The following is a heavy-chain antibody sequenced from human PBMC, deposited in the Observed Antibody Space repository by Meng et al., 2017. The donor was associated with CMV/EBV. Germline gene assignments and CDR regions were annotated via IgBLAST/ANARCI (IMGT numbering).Heavy chain of an antibody. D-gene: IGHD3-3*01. V-gene: IGHV3-30*02. J-gene: IGHJ6*02. Sequence: GESLKISCAASGFTFSSYGMHWVRQAPGKGLEWVPFIRYDGSNKYYADSVKGRFTISRDNSKNTLYLQMNSLRAEDTAVYYCAKPIRFLEWLYGMDVWGQGTTVTVSS. CDR1: GFTFSSYG. CDR2: IRYDGSNK. CDR3: AKPIRFLEWLYGMDV.